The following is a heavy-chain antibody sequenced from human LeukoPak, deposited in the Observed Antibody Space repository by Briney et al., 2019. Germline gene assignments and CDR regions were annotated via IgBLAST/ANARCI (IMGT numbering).Heavy chain of an antibody. CDR2: INPNSGGT. CDR3: ARDSRQLTSSLHYYYYGMDV. D-gene: IGHD6-6*01. CDR1: GYTFTGYY. V-gene: IGHV1-2*02. J-gene: IGHJ6*02. Sequence: GASVKVSCEASGYTFTGYYMHWVRQAPGQGLEWMGWINPNSGGTNYAQKFQGRVTMTRDTSISTAYMELSRLRSDDTAVYNCARDSRQLTSSLHYYYYGMDVWGQGTTVTVS.